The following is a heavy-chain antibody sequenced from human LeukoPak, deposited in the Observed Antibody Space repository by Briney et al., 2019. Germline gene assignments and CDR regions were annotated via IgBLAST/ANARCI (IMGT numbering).Heavy chain of an antibody. D-gene: IGHD3-16*01. J-gene: IGHJ3*02. CDR2: IRSKANSYAT. V-gene: IGHV3-73*01. CDR1: GFTFSGSA. CDR3: TRQGETVAI. Sequence: GGSLRLSCAASGFTFSGSAMHWVRQASGKGLEWVGRIRSKANSYATAYAASVKGRFTISRDDSKNTAYLQMNSLKTEDTAVYYCTRQGETVAIWGQGTMVTVSS.